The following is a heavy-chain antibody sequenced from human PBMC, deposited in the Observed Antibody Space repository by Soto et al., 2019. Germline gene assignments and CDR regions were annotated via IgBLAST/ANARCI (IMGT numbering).Heavy chain of an antibody. D-gene: IGHD5-18*01. CDR3: AKLSHYSLGNY. J-gene: IGHJ4*02. Sequence: EVQLLESGGGLVQPGGSLRLSCAASGFTFSSYAMSWVRQAPGKGLEWVSTITINCSSTYYADSVKGRCTISRDNSKNTLLLQMSGLRAEDTAIYYCAKLSHYSLGNYWGQGILVTVSS. CDR2: ITINCSST. V-gene: IGHV3-23*01. CDR1: GFTFSSYA.